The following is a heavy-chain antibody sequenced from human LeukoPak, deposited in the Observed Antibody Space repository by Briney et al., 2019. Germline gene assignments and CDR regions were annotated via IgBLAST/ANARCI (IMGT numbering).Heavy chain of an antibody. V-gene: IGHV4-59*01. D-gene: IGHD1-26*01. CDR2: IYYSGST. J-gene: IGHJ3*02. Sequence: SETLSLICTVSGGSISSYYWSWIRQPPGKGLEWIGYIYYSGSTNYNPSLKSRVTISVDTSKNQFSLKLSSVTAADTAVYYCARVVGGLGATDAFDIWGQGTMVTVSS. CDR3: ARVVGGLGATDAFDI. CDR1: GGSISSYY.